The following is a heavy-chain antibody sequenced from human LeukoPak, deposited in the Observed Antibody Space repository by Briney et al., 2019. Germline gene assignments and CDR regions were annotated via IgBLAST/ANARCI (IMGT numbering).Heavy chain of an antibody. CDR1: GGSISSYY. D-gene: IGHD1-26*01. V-gene: IGHV4-59*01. CDR3: ARVVGATAPFDY. CDR2: IYYSGST. J-gene: IGHJ4*02. Sequence: PSETLSLTCTVSGGSISSYYWSWIRQPPGKGLEWIGYIYYSGSTNYNPSLKSRVTISVDTSKNQFSLKLSSVTAADTAVYYCARVVGATAPFDYWGQGTLVTVSS.